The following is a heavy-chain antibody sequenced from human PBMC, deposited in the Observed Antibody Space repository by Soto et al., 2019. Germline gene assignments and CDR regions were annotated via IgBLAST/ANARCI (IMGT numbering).Heavy chain of an antibody. CDR2: INHSGST. J-gene: IGHJ4*02. V-gene: IGHV4-34*01. D-gene: IGHD6-6*01. Sequence: SETLSLTCAVSGDSISSGYYWSRLRPPPGKGLEGIGEINHSGSTNYNPSLKSRVTISVDTSKNQFSLKLSSVTAADTAVYYCAIGALSARPLWGQGTLVTVS. CDR3: AIGALSARPL. CDR1: GDSISSGYY.